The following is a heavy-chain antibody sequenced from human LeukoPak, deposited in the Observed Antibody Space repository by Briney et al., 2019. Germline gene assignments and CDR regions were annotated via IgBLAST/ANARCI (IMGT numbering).Heavy chain of an antibody. CDR2: ISAYNGNT. Sequence: ASVKVSCKASGYTFTSYGISWVRQAPGQGLEWMGWISAYNGNTNYAQKLQGRVTMTTDTSTSTAYMELRSLRSDDTAVYYCARDPHYYDSSGNLGDYWGQGTLVTVSS. J-gene: IGHJ4*02. CDR3: ARDPHYYDSSGNLGDY. D-gene: IGHD3-22*01. V-gene: IGHV1-18*01. CDR1: GYTFTSYG.